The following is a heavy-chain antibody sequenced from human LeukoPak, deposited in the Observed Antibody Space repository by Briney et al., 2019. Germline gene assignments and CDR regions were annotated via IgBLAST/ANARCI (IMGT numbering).Heavy chain of an antibody. CDR3: ARVLRYCSGGNCYSGGLGYMDV. CDR2: IIPIFGTA. J-gene: IGHJ6*03. CDR1: RGTFSSYA. D-gene: IGHD2-15*01. V-gene: IGHV1-69*06. Sequence: SVKVSCKASRGTFSSYAISWVRQAPGQGLEWMGGIIPIFGTANYAQKFQGRVTITADKSTSTAYMELSSLRAEDTAVYYCARVLRYCSGGNCYSGGLGYMDVWGKGTTVTISS.